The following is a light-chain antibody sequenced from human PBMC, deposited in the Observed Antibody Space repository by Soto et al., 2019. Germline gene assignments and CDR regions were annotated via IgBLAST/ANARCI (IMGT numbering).Light chain of an antibody. CDR3: QQYGSLPFT. CDR2: GAS. V-gene: IGKV3-20*01. Sequence: EIVLTQSPGILSLSPGERVTLSWRASQSVSSSYLAWYQQKPGQAPRLLIYGASSRATGIPDRFIGGGSGTDFTLTISRLEPEDFAVYYCQQYGSLPFTFGPGTKVDIK. CDR1: QSVSSSY. J-gene: IGKJ3*01.